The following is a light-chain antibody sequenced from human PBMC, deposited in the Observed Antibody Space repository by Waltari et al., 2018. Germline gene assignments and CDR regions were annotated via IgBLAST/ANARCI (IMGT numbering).Light chain of an antibody. CDR2: DVN. Sequence: PLTRPPQVSGPPGQSSPSPVIGPTGNLGVITFSSWYQHHPGKAPKVLIYDVNERPSGVPDRFSGSKSGNTASLTISGLQPEDEADYYCCSYAGSYTLIFGGGTKLTVL. CDR3: CSYAGSYTLI. CDR1: TGNLGVIT. J-gene: IGLJ2*01. V-gene: IGLV2-11*01.